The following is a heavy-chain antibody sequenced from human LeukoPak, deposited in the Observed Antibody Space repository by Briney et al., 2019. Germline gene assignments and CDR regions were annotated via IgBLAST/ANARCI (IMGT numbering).Heavy chain of an antibody. Sequence: GASEKVSCKASGYTFTSYYMHWVRQAPGQGLEWMGGIIPIFGTANYAQKFQGRVTITADESTSTAYMELSSLRSEDTAVYYCAKAYCGGDCYSSYYYDSSGYQDKEFTGYYYYYYGMDVWGQGTTVTVSS. D-gene: IGHD2-21*02. CDR3: AKAYCGGDCYSSYYYDSSGYQDKEFTGYYYYYYGMDV. CDR1: GYTFTSYY. J-gene: IGHJ6*02. V-gene: IGHV1-69*13. CDR2: IIPIFGTA.